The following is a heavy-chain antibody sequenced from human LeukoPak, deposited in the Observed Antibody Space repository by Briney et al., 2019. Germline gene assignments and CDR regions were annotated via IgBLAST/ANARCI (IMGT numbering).Heavy chain of an antibody. CDR2: IGTGGDT. Sequence: GGSLRLSCVASGFTFSNYDMHWVRQGTGKGLERVSGIGTGGDTHYPDSVKGRFTISRENAKNSLYLQMNSLRVGDTAMYYCARAARFYGSSGAHAFDIWGQGTMVTVS. V-gene: IGHV3-13*01. CDR1: GFTFSNYD. J-gene: IGHJ3*02. D-gene: IGHD3-22*01. CDR3: ARAARFYGSSGAHAFDI.